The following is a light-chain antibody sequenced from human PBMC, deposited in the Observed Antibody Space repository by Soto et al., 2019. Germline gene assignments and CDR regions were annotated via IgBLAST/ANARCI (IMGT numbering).Light chain of an antibody. Sequence: QYALTQPPSVSGAPGQRVTISCIGSNSNIGTDYGVQWYQQFPGTAPKVLIYGDTHRPSGVPDRFSGSRSGTSASLAIAGLQTEDEADYYCNSYTDATTLIFGGGTK. J-gene: IGLJ2*01. V-gene: IGLV1-40*01. CDR3: NSYTDATTLI. CDR2: GDT. CDR1: NSNIGTDYG.